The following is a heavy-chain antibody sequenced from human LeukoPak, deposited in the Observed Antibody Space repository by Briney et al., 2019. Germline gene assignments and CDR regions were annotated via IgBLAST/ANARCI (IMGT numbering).Heavy chain of an antibody. Sequence: SVKVSCKASGSTFTSSAMQWVRQARGQRLEWIGWIVVGSGNTNYAQKFQERVTITRDMSTSTAYMELSSLRSEDTAVYYCAATTAAAQYYYYYMDVWGKGTTVTVSS. CDR1: GSTFTSSA. CDR2: IVVGSGNT. V-gene: IGHV1-58*02. D-gene: IGHD6-13*01. CDR3: AATTAAAQYYYYYMDV. J-gene: IGHJ6*03.